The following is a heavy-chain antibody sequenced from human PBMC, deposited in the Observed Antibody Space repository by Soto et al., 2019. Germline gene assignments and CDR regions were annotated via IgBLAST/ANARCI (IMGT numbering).Heavy chain of an antibody. D-gene: IGHD3-3*01. CDR1: VFTFSIYP. J-gene: IGHJ6*02. CDR3: ARAGASHDFWGGPVDF. CDR2: IGYDGSNK. Sequence: WGSLLLSCASSVFTFSIYPMDWVRQAPGRGLEWVAGIGYDGSNKKYADSVKGRFTISRDNPKNTLDLQMNSLRPEDTSVYYCARAGASHDFWGGPVDFWGQGTTVTVSS. V-gene: IGHV3-30-3*01.